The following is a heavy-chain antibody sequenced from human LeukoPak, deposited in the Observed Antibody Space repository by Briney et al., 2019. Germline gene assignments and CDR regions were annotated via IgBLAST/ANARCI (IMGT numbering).Heavy chain of an antibody. V-gene: IGHV4-39*07. J-gene: IGHJ4*02. CDR1: GGSISISSYY. Sequence: SEPLSLTCTVSGGSISISSYYWGWIPQPPGKVLEWHGSNYYSVSTYYNPSLKSRVTISVDTSKNHFSLKQSSVTTADTAVYYCARSEEWPPDYYDSSGYYYWGQGTLVTVSS. CDR3: ARSEEWPPDYYDSSGYYY. CDR2: NYYSVST. D-gene: IGHD3-22*01.